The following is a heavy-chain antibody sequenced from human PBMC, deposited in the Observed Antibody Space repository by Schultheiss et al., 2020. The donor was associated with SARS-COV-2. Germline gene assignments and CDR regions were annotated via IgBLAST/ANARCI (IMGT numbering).Heavy chain of an antibody. J-gene: IGHJ5*02. CDR1: GYTFTSYD. V-gene: IGHV1-8*02. Sequence: ASVKVSCKASGYTFTSYDINWVRQATGQGPEWMGWMNPSNGQTGYAQKFQGRVTMTRDTSINTVYLDLARLRPDDAAIYYCAKSAGLYCSGGRCYGNWFGPWGQGSLVTVSS. CDR2: MNPSNGQT. CDR3: AKSAGLYCSGGRCYGNWFGP. D-gene: IGHD2-15*01.